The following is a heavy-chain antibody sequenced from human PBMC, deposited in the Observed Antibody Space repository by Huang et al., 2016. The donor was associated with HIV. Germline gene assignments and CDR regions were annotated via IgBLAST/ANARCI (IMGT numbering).Heavy chain of an antibody. CDR3: ASEIAAASIDY. J-gene: IGHJ4*02. D-gene: IGHD6-13*01. Sequence: EVQLVESGGGLVKPGGSLRLSCAASGFTFSSYSMNWVRQAPGKGLEWVASIRSSSSYIYYSDAVKGRFTISRDNAKNSLHLRMNSLRAEDTAVYYCASEIAAASIDYWGQGTLVTVSS. CDR2: IRSSSSYI. CDR1: GFTFSSYS. V-gene: IGHV3-21*01.